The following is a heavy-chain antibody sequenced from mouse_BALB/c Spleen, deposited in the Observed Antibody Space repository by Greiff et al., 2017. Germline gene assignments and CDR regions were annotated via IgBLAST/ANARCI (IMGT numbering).Heavy chain of an antibody. Sequence: EVKLVESGGGLVKPGGSLKLSCAASGFTFSSYAMSWVRQTPEKRLEWVASISSGGSTYYPDSVKGRFTISRDNARNILYLQMSSLRSEDTAMYCCARAGYGRAWFAYWGQGTLVTVSA. D-gene: IGHD2-2*01. V-gene: IGHV5-6-5*01. J-gene: IGHJ3*01. CDR2: ISSGGST. CDR3: ARAGYGRAWFAY. CDR1: GFTFSSYA.